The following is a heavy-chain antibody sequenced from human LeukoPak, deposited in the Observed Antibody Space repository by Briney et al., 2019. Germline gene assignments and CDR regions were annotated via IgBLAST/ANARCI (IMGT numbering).Heavy chain of an antibody. Sequence: RPSETLSLTCTVSGGSISSYYWSWIRQPAGKGLEWIGRIYTSGSTNYNPSLKSRVTMSVDTSKNQFSLKLSSVTAADTAVYYCARDVAAAGTIGFDPWGQGTLVTVSS. CDR1: GGSISSYY. CDR3: ARDVAAAGTIGFDP. CDR2: IYTSGST. D-gene: IGHD6-13*01. J-gene: IGHJ5*02. V-gene: IGHV4-4*07.